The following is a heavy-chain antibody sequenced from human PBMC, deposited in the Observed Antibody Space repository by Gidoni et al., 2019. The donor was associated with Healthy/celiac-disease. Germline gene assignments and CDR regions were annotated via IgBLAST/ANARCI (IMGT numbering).Heavy chain of an antibody. CDR2: IIPMLGTE. D-gene: IGHD5-18*01. CDR3: GGERYGYGGGEQKV. Sequence: QVQLVQSGAEVKKPGSSVKVSCKASGGTFSSYAISWLRQAPGQGLEWMGGIIPMLGTENSARKVKGKGTITAEKPTGKARMERGSLRSEDTAVYYCGGERYGYGGGEQKVWGQGTLVTVSS. V-gene: IGHV1-69*06. J-gene: IGHJ4*02. CDR1: GGTFSSYA.